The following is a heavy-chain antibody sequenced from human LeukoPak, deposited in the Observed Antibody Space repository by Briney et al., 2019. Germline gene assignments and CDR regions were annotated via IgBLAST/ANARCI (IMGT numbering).Heavy chain of an antibody. D-gene: IGHD3-16*01. Sequence: SETLSLTCTVSGPSINSNSYYWRWIRQPPGKGLGWIGNIYYNGNTYYSPYLQSRLTRSVGTSKNQFSLKVSSVTATGTGVSYCARHVRGSQWPPGEFDPWGQGTLVTVSS. V-gene: IGHV4-39*01. CDR2: IYYNGNT. CDR1: GPSINSNSYY. J-gene: IGHJ5*02. CDR3: ARHVRGSQWPPGEFDP.